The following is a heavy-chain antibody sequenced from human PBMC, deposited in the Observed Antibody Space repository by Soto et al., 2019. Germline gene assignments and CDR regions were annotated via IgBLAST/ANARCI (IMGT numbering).Heavy chain of an antibody. Sequence: GESLKISCKGSGYSFSSYWIGWVRQMPWKGLECMGIIYPGDFDTRYSPSFQGQVTISVDKSISTAYLQWSSLKASDTAVYYCARQYCTGDCYSDYYFGMDVWGQGTTVTVSS. CDR2: IYPGDFDT. J-gene: IGHJ6*01. CDR3: ARQYCTGDCYSDYYFGMDV. V-gene: IGHV5-51*01. CDR1: GYSFSSYW. D-gene: IGHD2-21*02.